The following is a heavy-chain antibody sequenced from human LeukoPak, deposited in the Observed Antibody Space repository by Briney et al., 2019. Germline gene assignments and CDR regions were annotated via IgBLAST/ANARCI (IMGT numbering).Heavy chain of an antibody. CDR2: IKEDGGEK. CDR1: GFIFKTYW. Sequence: GGSLRLSCAASGFIFKTYWMHWVRQAPGKGLEGVANIKEDGGEKFFADFVKGRFTISRDNAKNSLYLQMNSLRPEDTALYYCARATYGSSGLGYWGQGTLVAVSS. D-gene: IGHD3-22*01. V-gene: IGHV3-7*04. J-gene: IGHJ4*02. CDR3: ARATYGSSGLGY.